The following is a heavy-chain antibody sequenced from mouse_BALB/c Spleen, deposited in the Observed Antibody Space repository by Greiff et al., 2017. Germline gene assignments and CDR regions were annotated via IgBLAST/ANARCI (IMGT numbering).Heavy chain of an antibody. CDR3: ARANYYGSSPLAMDY. V-gene: IGHV3-8*02. D-gene: IGHD1-1*01. CDR1: GDSITSGY. J-gene: IGHJ4*01. Sequence: DVHLVESGPSLVKPSQTLSLTCSVTGDSITSGYWNWIRKFPGNKLEYMGYISYSGSTYYNPSLKSRISITRDTSKNQYYLQLNSVTTEDTATYYCARANYYGSSPLAMDYWGQGASVTVSS. CDR2: ISYSGST.